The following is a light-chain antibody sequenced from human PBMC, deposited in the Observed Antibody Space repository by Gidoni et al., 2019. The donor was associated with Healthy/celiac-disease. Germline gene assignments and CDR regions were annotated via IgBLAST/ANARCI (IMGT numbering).Light chain of an antibody. CDR1: QSVLYRSNNKNY. J-gene: IGKJ4*01. Sequence: DIVMTQSPASLAVSLGERATINCKSSQSVLYRSNNKNYLAWYQQKPGQPPKLLIYWASTRESGVPDRFSGSGSGTDFTLTISSLQAEDVAVYYCQQYYSTPPAVGGGTKVEIK. CDR3: QQYYSTPPA. V-gene: IGKV4-1*01. CDR2: WAS.